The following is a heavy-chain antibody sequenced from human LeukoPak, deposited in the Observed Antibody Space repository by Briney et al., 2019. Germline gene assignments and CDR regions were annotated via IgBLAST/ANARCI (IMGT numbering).Heavy chain of an antibody. CDR1: GHTFTSYD. CDR3: AIGRVAVAGDDAFDI. V-gene: IGHV1-8*01. J-gene: IGHJ3*02. D-gene: IGHD6-19*01. Sequence: ASVKVSCKASGHTFTSYDLNWVRQATGQGLEWMGWMNPNSGNTGYAQKFQGRVTMTRNTSISTAYMELSSLRSEDTAVYYCAIGRVAVAGDDAFDIWGQGTMVTVSS. CDR2: MNPNSGNT.